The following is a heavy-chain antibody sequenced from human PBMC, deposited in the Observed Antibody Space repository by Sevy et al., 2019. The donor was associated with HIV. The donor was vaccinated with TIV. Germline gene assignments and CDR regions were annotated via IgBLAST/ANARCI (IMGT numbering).Heavy chain of an antibody. V-gene: IGHV3-7*01. Sequence: GGSLRLSCAASEFIFSNYWMSWVRQAPGKGLEWVANIKQDGSEKYYADSVKGRFTISRDNAKNSLYLQMNSLRVEDTALYYCVRAGGDTVVVTTAIGILVMDVWGHGTTVTVSS. D-gene: IGHD2-2*01. CDR1: EFIFSNYW. J-gene: IGHJ6*02. CDR3: VRAGGDTVVVTTAIGILVMDV. CDR2: IKQDGSEK.